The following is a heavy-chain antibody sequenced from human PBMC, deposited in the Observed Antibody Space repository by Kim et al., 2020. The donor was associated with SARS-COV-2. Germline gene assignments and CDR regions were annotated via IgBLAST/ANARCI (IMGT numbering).Heavy chain of an antibody. D-gene: IGHD6-13*01. V-gene: IGHV3-30*18. CDR1: GFTFSSYG. CDR3: AKENGIAAPYFDY. CDR2: ISYDGSNK. Sequence: GGSLRLSCAASGFTFSSYGMHWVRQAPGKGLEWVAVISYDGSNKYYADSVKGRFTISRDNSRNTLYLQMNSLRAEDTAVYYCAKENGIAAPYFDYWGQGTLVTVSS. J-gene: IGHJ4*02.